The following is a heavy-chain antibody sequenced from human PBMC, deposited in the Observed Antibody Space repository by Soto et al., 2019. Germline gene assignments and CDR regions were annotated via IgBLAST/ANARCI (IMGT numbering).Heavy chain of an antibody. J-gene: IGHJ6*02. V-gene: IGHV4-39*01. CDR3: ALTTVVSNYYYGMDV. D-gene: IGHD2-8*02. CDR1: GGSISSSSYY. CDR2: IYYSGST. Sequence: SETLSLTCTVSGGSISSSSYYWGWIRQPPGKGLEWIGSIYYSGSTYYNPSLKSRVTISVDTSKNQFSLKLSSVTAADTAVYYRALTTVVSNYYYGMDVWGQGTTVTVSS.